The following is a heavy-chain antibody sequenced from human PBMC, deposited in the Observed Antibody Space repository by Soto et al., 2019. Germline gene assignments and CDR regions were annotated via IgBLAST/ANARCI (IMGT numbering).Heavy chain of an antibody. Sequence: GASVKVFCKTSGYTFTSYHIHWVRQAPGQGLEWVGIITPSGGATMYAQKFQGRVTMTRDTSTSTVYMELSTLTSEDTAVYYCARELSGGYFDYWGPGTLVTVSS. CDR1: GYTFTSYH. CDR2: ITPSGGAT. J-gene: IGHJ4*02. CDR3: ARELSGGYFDY. V-gene: IGHV1-46*01. D-gene: IGHD7-27*01.